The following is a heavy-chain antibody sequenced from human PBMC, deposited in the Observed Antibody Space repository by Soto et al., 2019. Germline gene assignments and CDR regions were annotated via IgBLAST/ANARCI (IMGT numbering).Heavy chain of an antibody. CDR2: ISAYNGNT. D-gene: IGHD6-19*01. V-gene: IGHV1-18*01. CDR1: GYTFTSCG. Sequence: GASVKVSCKASGYTFTSCGISWVRQAPGQGLEWMGWISAYNGNTNYAQKLQGRVTMTTDTSTSTAYMELRSLRSDDTAVYYCARFILGIAVAGLDYWGQGTLVTVSS. J-gene: IGHJ4*02. CDR3: ARFILGIAVAGLDY.